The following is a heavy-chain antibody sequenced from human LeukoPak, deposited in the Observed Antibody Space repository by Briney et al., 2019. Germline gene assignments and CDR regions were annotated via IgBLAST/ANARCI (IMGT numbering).Heavy chain of an antibody. J-gene: IGHJ4*02. CDR3: AIGGLNGAFDY. D-gene: IGHD4-17*01. CDR1: GFTFSSYE. V-gene: IGHV3-48*03. Sequence: GGSLRLSCAASGFTFSSYEMNWVRQAPGKGLEWVSYISSSGSTIYYADSVKGRFTISRDNAKNSLYLQMNSLRAEDTAVYYCAIGGLNGAFDYWGQGTLVTVSS. CDR2: ISSSGSTI.